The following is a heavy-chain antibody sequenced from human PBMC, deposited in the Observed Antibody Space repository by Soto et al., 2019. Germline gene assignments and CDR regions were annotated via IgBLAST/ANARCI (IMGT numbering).Heavy chain of an antibody. V-gene: IGHV4-4*02. Sequence: SDTLSLTCAFSGFSINSIILWIWVRQPPGKGLEWIGEIYHSGSTNYNPSLKSRVTISVDKSKNQFSLKLSSVTAADTAVYYCATRSLGVTTSFQYDSWGQGTLVTVS. D-gene: IGHD4-17*01. CDR2: IYHSGST. J-gene: IGHJ4*02. CDR1: GFSINSIIL. CDR3: ATRSLGVTTSFQYDS.